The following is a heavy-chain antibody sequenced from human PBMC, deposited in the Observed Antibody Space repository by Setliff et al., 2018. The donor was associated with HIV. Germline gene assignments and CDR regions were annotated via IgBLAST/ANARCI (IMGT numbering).Heavy chain of an antibody. CDR1: GASVSIYF. J-gene: IGHJ6*03. D-gene: IGHD6-13*01. CDR3: ARGVAAAGALMDV. CDR2: THSSGDT. V-gene: IGHV4-4*07. Sequence: PSETLSLTCNVSGASVSIYFWVWIRQPAGKTLEWIGRTHSSGDTHYNPSLNSRVTMSLDTSKNQFSLEMTSVTAADTAVYYCARGVAAAGALMDVWGKGTTVTV.